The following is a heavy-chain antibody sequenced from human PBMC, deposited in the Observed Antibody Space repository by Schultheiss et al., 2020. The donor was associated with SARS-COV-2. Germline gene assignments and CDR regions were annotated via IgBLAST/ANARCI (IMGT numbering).Heavy chain of an antibody. J-gene: IGHJ6*02. Sequence: GGSLRLSCAASGFTFSSYWMSWVRQAPGKGLEWVSSISSSSSYIYYADSVKGRFTISRDNAKNSLYLQMNSLRAEDTAVYYCAIPRRLWFGELWDYYGMDVWGQGTTVTVSS. CDR1: GFTFSSYW. CDR3: AIPRRLWFGELWDYYGMDV. V-gene: IGHV3-21*01. CDR2: ISSSSSYI. D-gene: IGHD3-10*01.